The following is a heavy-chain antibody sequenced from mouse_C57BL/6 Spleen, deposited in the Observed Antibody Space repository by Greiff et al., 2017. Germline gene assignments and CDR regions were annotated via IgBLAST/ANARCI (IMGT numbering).Heavy chain of an antibody. Sequence: EVQRVESGGGLVKPGGSLKLSCAASGFTFSDYGMHWVRQAPEKGLEWVAYISSGSSTIYYADTVKGRFTISRDNAKNTLFLQMTSLRSEDTAMYYCARNYDGYYVEARDYWGQGTSVTVSS. CDR1: GFTFSDYG. D-gene: IGHD2-3*01. CDR2: ISSGSSTI. J-gene: IGHJ4*01. V-gene: IGHV5-17*01. CDR3: ARNYDGYYVEARDY.